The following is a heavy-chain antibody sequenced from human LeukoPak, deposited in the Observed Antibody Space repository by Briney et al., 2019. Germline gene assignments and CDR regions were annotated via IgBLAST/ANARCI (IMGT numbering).Heavy chain of an antibody. CDR2: ISYDETNE. Sequence: PGRSLRLSCAASGFTFSSYAMHWVRQAPGKGLEWVAVISYDETNEYYADSVKGRFTISRDNSKNTLYLQMNSLRSEDTAVYYCAREKSTYCGGDCYVRYGMDVWGQGTTVTVSS. V-gene: IGHV3-30-3*01. CDR3: AREKSTYCGGDCYVRYGMDV. D-gene: IGHD2-21*02. CDR1: GFTFSSYA. J-gene: IGHJ6*02.